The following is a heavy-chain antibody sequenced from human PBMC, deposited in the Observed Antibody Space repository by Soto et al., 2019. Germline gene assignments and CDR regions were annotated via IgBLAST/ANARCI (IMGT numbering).Heavy chain of an antibody. V-gene: IGHV3-33*01. Sequence: QVQLVESGGGVVQPGRSLRLSCAASGFTFSSYGMHWVRQAPGKGLEWVAVIWYDGSNKYYADSVKGRFTISRDNSKNTLYLQMNSRRAEDTAVYYCARAEQWRNDFDYWGQGTLVTVSS. CDR3: ARAEQWRNDFDY. J-gene: IGHJ4*02. CDR2: IWYDGSNK. CDR1: GFTFSSYG. D-gene: IGHD6-19*01.